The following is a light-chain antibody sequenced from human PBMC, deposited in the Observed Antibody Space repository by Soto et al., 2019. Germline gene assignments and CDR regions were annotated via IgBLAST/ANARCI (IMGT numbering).Light chain of an antibody. V-gene: IGKV1-9*01. CDR1: QGLSDS. J-gene: IGKJ1*01. CDR3: QQSYTTQK. Sequence: SQLTQSPSSLSASLKDRVTITCGASQGLSDSVAWYQQKPGKAPKLLIYAASTVQSGVPSRFSGSGSGTEFTLTISSPDHEDFATYYCQQSYTTQKFGQGTNVDI. CDR2: AAS.